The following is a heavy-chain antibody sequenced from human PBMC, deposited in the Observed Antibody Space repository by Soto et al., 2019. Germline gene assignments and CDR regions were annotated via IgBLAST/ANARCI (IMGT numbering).Heavy chain of an antibody. D-gene: IGHD4-4*01. Sequence: QVQLVQSGAEVKKPGSSVKVSCKASGGTFSSYAISWVRQAPGQGLEWMGGIIPIFGTPDYAQKFQGRVTITADESTSTAYMELSSLRSEDTAVYYCARQPTVTPYYYYGMDVWGQATTVTVSS. V-gene: IGHV1-69*12. CDR2: IIPIFGTP. CDR3: ARQPTVTPYYYYGMDV. CDR1: GGTFSSYA. J-gene: IGHJ6*02.